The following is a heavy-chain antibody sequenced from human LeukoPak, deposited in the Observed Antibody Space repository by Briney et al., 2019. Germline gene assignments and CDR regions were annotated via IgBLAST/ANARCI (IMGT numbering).Heavy chain of an antibody. V-gene: IGHV3-33*06. CDR1: GFTFSYYG. Sequence: GGSLRLSCAASGFTFSYYGMHWVRQAPGKGLDWVAVIWYDGSYIYYADSVKGRFTISRDNPKNTMYLQMNSLRAEDTAVYYCAKIVQFTAATGTGLDYWGQGTLVTVSP. CDR2: IWYDGSYI. CDR3: AKIVQFTAATGTGLDY. J-gene: IGHJ4*02. D-gene: IGHD6-13*01.